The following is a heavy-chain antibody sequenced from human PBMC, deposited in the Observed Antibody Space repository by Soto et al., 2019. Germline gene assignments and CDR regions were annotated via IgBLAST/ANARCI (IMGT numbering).Heavy chain of an antibody. CDR3: AREPRPANYSDY. V-gene: IGHV4-31*03. J-gene: IGHJ4*02. Sequence: QVQLQESGPGLVKPSQTLSLTCTVSGASISSGYYWSWIRHQPEKGLEFIGYIYYSGSTYDNASLKSRVTMSVDTSKNQFSLELRSVTAADTAVYYCAREPRPANYSDYWGQGILVTVSS. CDR1: GASISSGYY. CDR2: IYYSGST.